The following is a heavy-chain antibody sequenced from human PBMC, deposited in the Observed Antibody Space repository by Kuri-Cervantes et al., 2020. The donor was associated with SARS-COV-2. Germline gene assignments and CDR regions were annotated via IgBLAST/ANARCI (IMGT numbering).Heavy chain of an antibody. V-gene: IGHV4-34*01. Sequence: GSLRLSFAVYGGSFSGYYWSWIRQPPGKGLEWIGEINHSGSTNYNPSLKSRVTISVDTSKYQFSLKLSSVTAADTAVYYCASIVVVPAASGYYYYYGMDVWGQGTTVTVSS. CDR3: ASIVVVPAASGYYYYYGMDV. J-gene: IGHJ6*02. D-gene: IGHD2-2*01. CDR2: INHSGST. CDR1: GGSFSGYY.